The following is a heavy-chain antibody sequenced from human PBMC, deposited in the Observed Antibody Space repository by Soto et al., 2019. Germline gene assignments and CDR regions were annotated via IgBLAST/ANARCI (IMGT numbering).Heavy chain of an antibody. D-gene: IGHD6-13*01. CDR3: ARAGYDTRNAMDV. CDR2: IENEGSRT. Sequence: PGGSLRLSCKASGFSFSGYWMHWVRQVPGKGLVWVSRIENEGSRTYYADSVKGRFTISRDSAKNTLYLQMHSLRAEDTGVYYCARAGYDTRNAMDVWGQGTTVTVSS. CDR1: GFSFSGYW. V-gene: IGHV3-74*01. J-gene: IGHJ6*02.